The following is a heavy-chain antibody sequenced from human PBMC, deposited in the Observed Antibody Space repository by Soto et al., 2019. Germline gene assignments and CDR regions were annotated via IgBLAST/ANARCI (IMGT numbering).Heavy chain of an antibody. D-gene: IGHD2-15*01. CDR2: MHASGGT. V-gene: IGHV4-39*01. CDR3: EAIVVGATRHSDVDH. J-gene: IGHJ4*02. CDR1: GAPISSNDYF. Sequence: SETLSLTCIVSGAPISSNDYFWAWIRQPPGRGLEFIASMHASGGTYHASSLKSRATMSLDTSKDQFSLKLQSVTAADTGTYYCEAIVVGATRHSDVDHWGQGTLATVYS.